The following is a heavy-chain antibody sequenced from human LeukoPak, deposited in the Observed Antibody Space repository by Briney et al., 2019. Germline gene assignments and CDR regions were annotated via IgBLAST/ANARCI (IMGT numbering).Heavy chain of an antibody. CDR2: IYYSGST. V-gene: IGHV4-39*01. CDR1: GGSISSSSYY. D-gene: IGHD3-22*01. J-gene: IGHJ4*02. CDR3: ARRNYYDSRGYYYEDY. Sequence: SETLSLSCTVSGGSISSSSYYWGWVRQPPRKRRERGGSIYYSGSTYYNPSLKSRLTISVDTSKNPFSLKLNSVTAADTAVYYCARRNYYDSRGYYYEDYWGQGTLVTVSS.